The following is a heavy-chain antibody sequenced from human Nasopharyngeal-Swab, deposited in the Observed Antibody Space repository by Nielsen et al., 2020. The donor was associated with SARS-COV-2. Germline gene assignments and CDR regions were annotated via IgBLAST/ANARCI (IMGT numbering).Heavy chain of an antibody. CDR3: ARDGPNWNLDY. D-gene: IGHD1-1*01. CDR1: GFTVSRYG. Sequence: GESLKISCAASGFTVSRYGFHWVRQAPGKGLEWVAVIRPGGDSRIYGDSMKGRFAVSRDNSKNTLYLQIDDLRSEDTAVYYCARDGPNWNLDYWGQGTLVTVSS. CDR2: IRPGGDSR. V-gene: IGHV3-33*01. J-gene: IGHJ4*02.